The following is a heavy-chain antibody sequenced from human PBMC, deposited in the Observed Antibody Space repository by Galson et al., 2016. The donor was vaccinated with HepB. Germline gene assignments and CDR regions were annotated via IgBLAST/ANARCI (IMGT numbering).Heavy chain of an antibody. CDR3: ARDLTRMVGANGF. V-gene: IGHV3-33*01. CDR1: RFHFSMYA. D-gene: IGHD1-26*01. J-gene: IGHJ4*02. Sequence: SLRLSCAASRFHFSMYAMHWVRQAPGKGLEWVAMIWREGIRTFYADSVKGRFTISRDNSIYTSYLQMNSLRVEDTAVYYCARDLTRMVGANGFWGRGTLVSVSS. CDR2: IWREGIRT.